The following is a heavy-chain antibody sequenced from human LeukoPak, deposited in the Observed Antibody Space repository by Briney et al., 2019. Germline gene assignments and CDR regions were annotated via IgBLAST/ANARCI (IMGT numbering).Heavy chain of an antibody. CDR3: ARVRSGPNRDAFDI. V-gene: IGHV3-21*03. J-gene: IGHJ3*02. CDR2: ISSSSSYI. CDR1: GFTFSSYS. D-gene: IGHD6-19*01. Sequence: PGGSLRLSCAASGFTFSSYSMNWVRQAPGKGLEWVSSISSSSSYIYYADSVKGRFTIYRDNAKNSLYLQMNSLRAEDTAVYYCARVRSGPNRDAFDIWGQGTMVTVSS.